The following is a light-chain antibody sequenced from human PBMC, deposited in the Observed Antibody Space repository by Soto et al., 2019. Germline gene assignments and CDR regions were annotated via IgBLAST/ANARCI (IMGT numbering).Light chain of an antibody. CDR3: QQYNNWPPYT. CDR1: RSISN. Sequence: MTQSPSSLSASVGDRITITCRASRSISNLAWYQQKPGQAPRLLIFGASTRATGIPPRFSGSGSGTDFTLTISSLQSEDFAVYYCQQYNNWPPYTFGQGTKVDIK. V-gene: IGKV3D-15*01. J-gene: IGKJ2*01. CDR2: GAS.